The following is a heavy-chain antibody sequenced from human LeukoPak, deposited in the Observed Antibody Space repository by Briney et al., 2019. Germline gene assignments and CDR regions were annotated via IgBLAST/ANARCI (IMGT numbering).Heavy chain of an antibody. CDR3: AKTPAYYYGSQPFDY. CDR2: IGAGGGST. Sequence: GGSLRLSCAASGFTFSSYAMSWIRQAPGKGLEWVSGIGAGGGSTYYADPVKGRFTISRDNSKNTLYLQMNSLRVDDTAVYYCAKTPAYYYGSQPFDYWGQGTLVTVSS. J-gene: IGHJ4*02. CDR1: GFTFSSYA. D-gene: IGHD3-10*01. V-gene: IGHV3-23*01.